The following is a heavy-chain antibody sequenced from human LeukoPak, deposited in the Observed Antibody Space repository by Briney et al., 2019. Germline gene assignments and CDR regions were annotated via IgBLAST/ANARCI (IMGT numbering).Heavy chain of an antibody. CDR2: IYTSGST. CDR1: GGSISSGSYY. D-gene: IGHD3-9*01. J-gene: IGHJ5*02. Sequence: SQTLSLTCTVSGGSISSGSYYWSWIRQPAGKGLEWIGRIYTSGSTNYNPSLKSRVTISVDTSKNQFSLKLSSVTAADTAVYYCARNPKYYDILTGYYKFDPWGQGTLVTVSS. CDR3: ARNPKYYDILTGYYKFDP. V-gene: IGHV4-61*02.